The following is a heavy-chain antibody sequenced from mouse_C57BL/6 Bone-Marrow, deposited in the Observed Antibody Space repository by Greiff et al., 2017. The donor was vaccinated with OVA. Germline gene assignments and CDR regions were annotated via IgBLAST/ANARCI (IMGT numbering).Heavy chain of an antibody. Sequence: VQVVESGAELVRPGTSVKVSCKASGYAFTNYLIEWVKQRPGQGLEWIGVINPGSGGTNYNEKFKGKATLTADKSSSTAYMQLSSLTSEDSAVYFCARLGRGAYWGQGTLVTVSA. V-gene: IGHV1-54*01. CDR2: INPGSGGT. J-gene: IGHJ3*01. CDR3: ARLGRGAY. D-gene: IGHD4-1*01. CDR1: GYAFTNYL.